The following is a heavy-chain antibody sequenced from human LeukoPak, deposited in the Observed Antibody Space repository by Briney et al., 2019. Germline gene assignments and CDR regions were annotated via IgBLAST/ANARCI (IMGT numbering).Heavy chain of an antibody. CDR1: GVSISSYY. D-gene: IGHD3-9*01. J-gene: IGHJ5*02. CDR3: AKGAKLRYFDWTVLGENHPFDP. Sequence: ETLSLSCTVSGVSISSYYWSWVRQPAGKGLEWVSAISGSGGSTYYADSVKGRFTISRDNSKNTLYLQMNSLRAEDTAVYYCAKGAKLRYFDWTVLGENHPFDPWGQGTLVTVSS. V-gene: IGHV3-23*01. CDR2: ISGSGGST.